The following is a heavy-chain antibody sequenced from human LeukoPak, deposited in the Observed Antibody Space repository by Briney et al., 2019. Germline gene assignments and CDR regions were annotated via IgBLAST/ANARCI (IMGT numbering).Heavy chain of an antibody. V-gene: IGHV4-59*12. J-gene: IGHJ4*02. D-gene: IGHD1-26*01. CDR2: IYYSGST. CDR1: GGSISSYY. Sequence: TPSETLSLTCTVSGGSISSYYWSWIRQPPGKGLEWIGYIYYSGSTNYNPSLKSRVTISVDTSKNQFSLKLSSVTAADTAVYYCARLIVGATSGLDYWGQGTLVTVSS. CDR3: ARLIVGATSGLDY.